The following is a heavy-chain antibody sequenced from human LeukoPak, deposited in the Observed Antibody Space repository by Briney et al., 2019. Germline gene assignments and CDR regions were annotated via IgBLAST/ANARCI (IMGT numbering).Heavy chain of an antibody. J-gene: IGHJ4*02. D-gene: IGHD3-16*02. Sequence: SETLSLTCAVYGGSFSGYYWSWIRQPPGKGLEWIGEINHSGSTNYNPSLKSRVTISVDTSKNQFSLKLSSVTAADTAVYYCARSLGEYYDYVWGSYRYTQIDYWGQGTLVTVSS. CDR1: GGSFSGYY. CDR3: ARSLGEYYDYVWGSYRYTQIDY. V-gene: IGHV4-34*01. CDR2: INHSGST.